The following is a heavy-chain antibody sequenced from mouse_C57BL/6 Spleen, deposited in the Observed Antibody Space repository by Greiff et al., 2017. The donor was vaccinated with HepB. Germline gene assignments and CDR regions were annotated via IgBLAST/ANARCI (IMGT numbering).Heavy chain of an antibody. J-gene: IGHJ2*01. Sequence: EVQLQQSGPELVKPGASVKMSCKASGYTFTDYNMHWVKQSHGKSLEWIGYINPNNGGTSYNQKFKGKATLTVNKSSSTAYMALRSLTSEDSAVYYCARGYYYGSSPDYWGQGTTLTVSS. CDR2: INPNNGGT. D-gene: IGHD1-1*01. V-gene: IGHV1-22*01. CDR3: ARGYYYGSSPDY. CDR1: GYTFTDYN.